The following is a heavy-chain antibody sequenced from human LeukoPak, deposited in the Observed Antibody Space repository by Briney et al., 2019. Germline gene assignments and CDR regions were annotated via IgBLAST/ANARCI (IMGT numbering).Heavy chain of an antibody. CDR1: GFAFSSYA. J-gene: IGHJ4*02. CDR2: ISSDGSNK. Sequence: PGGSLRLSCAASGFAFSSYAMHWVRQAPGKGLEWVAVISSDGSNKYYADSVKGRFTISRDNAKNSLYLQMNSLRAEDTAVYYCARVSPLVYDYVWGSYRQPPDYWGQGTLVTVSS. V-gene: IGHV3-30-3*01. D-gene: IGHD3-16*02. CDR3: ARVSPLVYDYVWGSYRQPPDY.